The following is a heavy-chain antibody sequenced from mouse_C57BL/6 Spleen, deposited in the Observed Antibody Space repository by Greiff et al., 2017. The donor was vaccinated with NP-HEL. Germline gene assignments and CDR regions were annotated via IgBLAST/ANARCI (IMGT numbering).Heavy chain of an antibody. D-gene: IGHD1-1*01. V-gene: IGHV5-17*01. CDR2: ISSGSSTI. J-gene: IGHJ4*01. CDR3: AKGGSPYYYAMDY. CDR1: GFTFSDYG. Sequence: DVHLVESGGGLVKPGGSLKLSCAASGFTFSDYGMHWVRQAPEKGLEWVAYISSGSSTIYYADTVKGRFTISRDNAKNTLFLQMTSLRSEDTAMYYCAKGGSPYYYAMDYWGQGTSVTVSS.